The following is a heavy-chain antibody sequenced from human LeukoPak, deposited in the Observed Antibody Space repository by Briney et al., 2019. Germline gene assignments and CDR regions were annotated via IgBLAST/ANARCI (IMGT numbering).Heavy chain of an antibody. CDR1: GFTFSSYA. V-gene: IGHV3-30*04. Sequence: GGSLRLSCAASGFTFSSYAMHWVRQAPGKGLEWVAVIPYDGSNKYYADSVKGRFTISRDNSKNTLYLQMNSLRAEDTAVYYCASTYYDFWSGFGSPFDYWGQGTLVTVSS. J-gene: IGHJ4*02. CDR3: ASTYYDFWSGFGSPFDY. CDR2: IPYDGSNK. D-gene: IGHD3-3*01.